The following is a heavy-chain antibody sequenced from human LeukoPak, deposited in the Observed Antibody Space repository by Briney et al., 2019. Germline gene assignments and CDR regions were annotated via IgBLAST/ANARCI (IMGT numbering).Heavy chain of an antibody. CDR3: ARASGYSYGSWYFDL. V-gene: IGHV4-39*07. CDR1: GGSISSSSYY. J-gene: IGHJ2*01. Sequence: KPSETLSLTCTVSGGSISSSSYYWAWIRQPPGKGLEWIGSIYYSGSTYYNPSLKSRVTISVDTSKNQFSLKLSSVTAADTAVYYCARASGYSYGSWYFDLWGRGTLVTVSS. CDR2: IYYSGST. D-gene: IGHD5-18*01.